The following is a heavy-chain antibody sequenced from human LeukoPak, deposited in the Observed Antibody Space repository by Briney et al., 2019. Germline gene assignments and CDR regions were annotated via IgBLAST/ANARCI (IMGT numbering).Heavy chain of an antibody. D-gene: IGHD3-22*01. CDR1: GFTFNRYS. CDR2: ISSSSYYI. CDR3: VLSYYYDTSGYYYFDD. Sequence: GSLRLSCAASGFTFNRYSMTWVRQAPEKGLEWVSSISSSSYYIYYADSVKGRFTISRDNAKNSLYLQMDSLRAEDTAVYYCVLSYYYDTSGYYYFDDWGQGTLVTVSS. V-gene: IGHV3-21*01. J-gene: IGHJ4*02.